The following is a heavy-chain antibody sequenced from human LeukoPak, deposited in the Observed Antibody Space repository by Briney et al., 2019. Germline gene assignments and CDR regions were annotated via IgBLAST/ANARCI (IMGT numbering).Heavy chain of an antibody. CDR1: GFTFNNYW. D-gene: IGHD4-17*01. J-gene: IGHJ4*02. V-gene: IGHV3-7*01. CDR2: IKQEGSEK. Sequence: GGSLRLSRAASGFTFNNYWMSWVRQAPGKGLEWVANIKQEGSEKYYVDSVKGRFTISRDDAKNSLYLQMNSLRAEDTAVYYCARGRVTNDYWGQGTLVTVSS. CDR3: ARGRVTNDY.